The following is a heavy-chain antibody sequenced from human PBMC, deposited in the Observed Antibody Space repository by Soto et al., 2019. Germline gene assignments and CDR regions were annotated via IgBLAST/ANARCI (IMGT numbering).Heavy chain of an antibody. CDR3: ARDHAVAGTWYYYYYGMDV. V-gene: IGHV3-33*01. Sequence: QVQLVESGGGVVQPGRSLRLSCAASGFTFSSYGMHCVRQAPGKGLEWVAVIWYDGSNKYYADSVKGRFTISRANSKNTLYLQMNSQRAEDTAVYYCARDHAVAGTWYYYYYGMDVWGQGTTVTVSS. D-gene: IGHD6-19*01. CDR1: GFTFSSYG. J-gene: IGHJ6*02. CDR2: IWYDGSNK.